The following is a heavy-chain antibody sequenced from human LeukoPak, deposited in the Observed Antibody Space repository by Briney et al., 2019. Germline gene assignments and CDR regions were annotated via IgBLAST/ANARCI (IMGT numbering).Heavy chain of an antibody. D-gene: IGHD2-2*01. V-gene: IGHV3-21*01. CDR3: ARGYCSRTSCEDFDY. J-gene: IGHJ4*02. CDR2: ISASSSFI. CDR1: GFTFSHYS. Sequence: PGGSLRLSCAASGFTFSHYSMNWVRQAPGKGLEWVSSISASSSFIYYADSLKGRFTIPRDNAKNSLYLQMNSLRAEDTAVFYCARGYCSRTSCEDFDYWGQGTLVTVSS.